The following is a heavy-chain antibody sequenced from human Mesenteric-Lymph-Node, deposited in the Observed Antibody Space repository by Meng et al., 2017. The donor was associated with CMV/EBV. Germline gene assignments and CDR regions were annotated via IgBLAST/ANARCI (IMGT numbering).Heavy chain of an antibody. CDR3: AHRPLVWFGEDYFDY. Sequence: SEFSLSTSGVGVGWIRQPPGKALEWLALIYWDDDKRYSPSLKSRLTITKDTSKNQVVLTMTNMDPVDTATYFCAHRPLVWFGEDYFDYWGQGTLVTVSS. D-gene: IGHD3-10*01. CDR1: EFSLSTSGVG. V-gene: IGHV2-5*02. CDR2: IYWDDDK. J-gene: IGHJ4*02.